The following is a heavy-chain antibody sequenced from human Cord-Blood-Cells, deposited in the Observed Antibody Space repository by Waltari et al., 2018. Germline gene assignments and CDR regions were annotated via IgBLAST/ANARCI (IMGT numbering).Heavy chain of an antibody. J-gene: IGHJ5*02. CDR3: ARDSDSSSWYWFDP. CDR1: GGPISSYY. V-gene: IGHV4-4*07. CDR2: IYTSGST. Sequence: QVQLQESGPGLVKPSETLSLTCTVSGGPISSYYWSWIRQPAGKGLEWIGRIYTSGSTNYNPSLKSRVTMSVDTSKNQFSLKLSSVTAADTAVYYCARDSDSSSWYWFDPWGQGTLVTVSS. D-gene: IGHD6-13*01.